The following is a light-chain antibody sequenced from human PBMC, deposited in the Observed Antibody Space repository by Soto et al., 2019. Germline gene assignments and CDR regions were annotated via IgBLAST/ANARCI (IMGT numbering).Light chain of an antibody. Sequence: ENGLTKSRATVPLCTGERATLSFCASLSVSSNFAWYQQQPGHAPRLLIYGASTRATGIPARFSGSGSGTEFTLTIIFLQSEDFAVFYCQQYNNLWTFGQGTKVDIK. J-gene: IGKJ1*01. CDR3: QQYNNLWT. V-gene: IGKV3-15*01. CDR1: LSVSSN. CDR2: GAS.